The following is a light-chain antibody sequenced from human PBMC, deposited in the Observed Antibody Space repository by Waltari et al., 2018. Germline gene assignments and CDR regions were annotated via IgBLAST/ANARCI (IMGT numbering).Light chain of an antibody. J-gene: IGKJ1*01. Sequence: EIVLTQSPGSLSSSPGERVTLSCRASQSVSRALAWYQQKPGQAPRLRIFGASNRATGIPDRFSGSGSETDFSLTISRLEPEEFAVYYCQHYVRLPATFGRGTKVEIK. CDR2: GAS. CDR1: QSVSRA. CDR3: QHYVRLPAT. V-gene: IGKV3-20*01.